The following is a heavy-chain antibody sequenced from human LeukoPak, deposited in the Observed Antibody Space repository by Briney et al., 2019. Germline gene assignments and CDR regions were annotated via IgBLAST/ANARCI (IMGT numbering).Heavy chain of an antibody. D-gene: IGHD3-10*01. CDR3: AKAYGSGYGDYYYYMDV. CDR2: LSNSGTRT. J-gene: IGHJ6*03. V-gene: IGHV3-23*01. Sequence: GGSLRLSCAASGFTFRNYAMTWVRQAPGKGLEWVSDLSNSGTRTYHADSVKGRFTISRDNSNNTLYLQMNSLRAEDTAVYYCAKAYGSGYGDYYYYMDVWGKGTTVTISS. CDR1: GFTFRNYA.